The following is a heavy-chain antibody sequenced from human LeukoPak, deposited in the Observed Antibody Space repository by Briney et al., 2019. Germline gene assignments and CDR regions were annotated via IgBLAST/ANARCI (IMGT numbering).Heavy chain of an antibody. CDR2: ISGSGAGT. CDR1: GFTFSTYA. J-gene: IGHJ4*02. CDR3: ARQIESCSGGNRHFDS. V-gene: IGHV3-23*01. D-gene: IGHD2-15*01. Sequence: GGSLRLSCAAPGFTFSTYAMSWVRQAPGKGLGWVSSISGSGAGTSHADSVRGRFTISRDKSNNTLYLQMNSLRAEDTAIYYCARQIESCSGGNRHFDSWGQGTLVTVSS.